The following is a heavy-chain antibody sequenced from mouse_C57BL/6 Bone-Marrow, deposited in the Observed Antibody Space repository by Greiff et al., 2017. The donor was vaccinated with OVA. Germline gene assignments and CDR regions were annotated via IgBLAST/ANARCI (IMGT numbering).Heavy chain of an antibody. J-gene: IGHJ3*01. Sequence: QLQQSGAELVRPGTSVKVSCKASGYAFTNYLIEWVKQRPGQGLEWIGVINPGSGGTNYNEKFKGKATLTADKSSSTAYMQLSSLTSEDSAVYFCARGDYDGYYTFAYWGQGTLVTVSA. CDR2: INPGSGGT. V-gene: IGHV1-54*01. D-gene: IGHD2-3*01. CDR3: ARGDYDGYYTFAY. CDR1: GYAFTNYL.